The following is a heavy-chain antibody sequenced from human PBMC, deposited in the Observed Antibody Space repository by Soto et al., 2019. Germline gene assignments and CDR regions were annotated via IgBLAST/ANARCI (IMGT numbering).Heavy chain of an antibody. V-gene: IGHV3-21*01. CDR3: ARDSFGYDYDFWSGSPKSSWFDP. CDR1: GLTVSHNY. CDR2: ISSSSSYI. D-gene: IGHD3-3*01. J-gene: IGHJ5*02. Sequence: GGSLRLSCVASGLTVSHNYMAWVRQAPEMGLEWVSSISSSSSYIYYADSVKGRFIISRDNAKNSLYLQMNSLRAEDTAVYYCARDSFGYDYDFWSGSPKSSWFDPWGQGTLVTVSS.